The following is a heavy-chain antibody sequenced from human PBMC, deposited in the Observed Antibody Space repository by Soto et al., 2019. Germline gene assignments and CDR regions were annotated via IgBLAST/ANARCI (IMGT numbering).Heavy chain of an antibody. CDR3: AREGPNHRLS. CDR1: AYTFTSYG. D-gene: IGHD3-16*02. CDR2: ITAYNGNT. J-gene: IGHJ5*02. Sequence: GASVKVSCKASAYTFTSYGFSWVRQAPGQGLEWMGWITAYNGNTKYAQKLQGRVTMTIDTSTSTAYMELRSLRSDDTAVYYCAREGPNHRLSWGQGTLVTVSS. V-gene: IGHV1-18*01.